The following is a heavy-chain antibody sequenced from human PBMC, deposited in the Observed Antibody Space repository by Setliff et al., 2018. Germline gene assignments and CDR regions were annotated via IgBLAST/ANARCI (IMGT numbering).Heavy chain of an antibody. D-gene: IGHD7-27*01. V-gene: IGHV3-43*01. J-gene: IGHJ4*02. CDR2: ISWDGGST. CDR1: GFTFDDYT. CDR3: ARDLHWGFDY. Sequence: GGSLRLSCAASGFTFDDYTMHWVRQAPGKGLEWVSLISWDGGSTYYADSVKGRFTISRDNSKNSLYLQMNSLRTEDTALYYCARDLHWGFDYWGLGTLVTVSS.